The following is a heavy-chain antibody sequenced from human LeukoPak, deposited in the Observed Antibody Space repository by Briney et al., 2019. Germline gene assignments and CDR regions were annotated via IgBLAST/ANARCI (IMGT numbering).Heavy chain of an antibody. CDR2: IYYTESN. CDR3: ARHIVRPTMLIEY. V-gene: IGHV4-39*01. CDR1: SGTISSSSYF. D-gene: IGHD3-16*01. Sequence: PSETLSLICNVSSGTISSSSYFWGWIRQPPGNGLEWNGNIYYTESNHYNSSVKSRLTISVNTSKNQFSLKLSSVTAADTAVYYCARHIVRPTMLIEYWGQGILVTVSS. J-gene: IGHJ4*02.